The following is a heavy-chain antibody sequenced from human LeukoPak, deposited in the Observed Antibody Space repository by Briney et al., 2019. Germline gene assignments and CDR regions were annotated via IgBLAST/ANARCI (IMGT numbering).Heavy chain of an antibody. CDR2: INHSGST. J-gene: IGHJ4*02. CDR3: ARGDFWSGYPYCDY. Sequence: SETLSLTCAVYGGSFSGYYWSWIRQPPGKGLEWIGKINHSGSTNYNPSLKSRVTISVDTSKNQFSLKLSSVTAADTAVYYCARGDFWSGYPYCDYWGQGTLVTVSS. CDR1: GGSFSGYY. V-gene: IGHV4-34*01. D-gene: IGHD3-3*01.